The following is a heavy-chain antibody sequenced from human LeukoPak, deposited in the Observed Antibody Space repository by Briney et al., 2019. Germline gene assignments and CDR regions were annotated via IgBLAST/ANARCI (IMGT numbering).Heavy chain of an antibody. V-gene: IGHV1-18*01. D-gene: IGHD1-26*01. CDR1: GYTFTSYG. J-gene: IGHJ4*02. CDR3: ARDWGAPHTLNFDS. Sequence: PLASVKVSCKASGYTFTSYGISWVRQAPGQGLEWMAWISGYNGDTNYVQKFQDRITMTTDTSTSTAYLELTSLRSDDTAVYYCARDWGAPHTLNFDSWGQGTLVTVSS. CDR2: ISGYNGDT.